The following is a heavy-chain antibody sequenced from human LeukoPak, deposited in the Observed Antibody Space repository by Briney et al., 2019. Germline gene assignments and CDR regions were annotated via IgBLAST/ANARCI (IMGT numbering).Heavy chain of an antibody. CDR2: IYYSGST. V-gene: IGHV4-59*12. D-gene: IGHD3-10*01. Sequence: SETLSLTCTVSGGSISRYYGSWIRQPPGKGLEWIGYIYYSGSTNYNPSLKSRVTISVDTSKNQFSLKLSSVTAADTAVYYCARDRGYGSGSHYYYYYYMDVWGKGTTVTISS. J-gene: IGHJ6*03. CDR3: ARDRGYGSGSHYYYYYYMDV. CDR1: GGSISRYY.